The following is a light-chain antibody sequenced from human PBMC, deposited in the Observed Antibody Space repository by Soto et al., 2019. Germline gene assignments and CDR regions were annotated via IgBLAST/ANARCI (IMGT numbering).Light chain of an antibody. Sequence: IVLTQSPGTLSLSPGDGATLSCRASQSVTITSLDWYQQKPGQAPRLLIYGAFNRAAGIPDRFAGSASGTDFTLTISRLEAEDFAVYYCQHYTNSLWTFGQGTAVEI. CDR2: GAF. V-gene: IGKV3-20*01. CDR1: QSVTITS. J-gene: IGKJ1*01. CDR3: QHYTNSLWT.